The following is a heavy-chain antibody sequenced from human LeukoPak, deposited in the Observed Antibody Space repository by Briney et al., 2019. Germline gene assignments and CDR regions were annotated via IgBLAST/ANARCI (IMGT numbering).Heavy chain of an antibody. CDR1: GYTLTELS. V-gene: IGHV1-24*01. Sequence: ASVKVSCKVSGYTLTELSMHWVRQAPGKELEWMGGLDPEDSETIYAQKFQGRVTMTEDTSTDTAYMELSSLRSEDTAVYYCATVGPGRGYDSSGYYSSYFDYRGQGTLVTVSS. D-gene: IGHD3-22*01. CDR3: ATVGPGRGYDSSGYYSSYFDY. J-gene: IGHJ4*02. CDR2: LDPEDSET.